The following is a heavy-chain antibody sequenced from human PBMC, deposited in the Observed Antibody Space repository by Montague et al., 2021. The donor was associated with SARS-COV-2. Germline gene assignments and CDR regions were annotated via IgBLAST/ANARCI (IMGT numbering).Heavy chain of an antibody. J-gene: IGHJ5*01. D-gene: IGHD5-24*01. Sequence: SETLSLTCTVSGDSVSRGSSYWSWIRQPPGKELEWIGYIYYTGSRKYNSSLKSRLTISVDTFKNQFSLKLSSVTAADTAVYYCARHARGEGYTSWFDSWGQGTLVTVSS. CDR2: IYYTGSR. V-gene: IGHV4-61*01. CDR1: GDSVSRGSSY. CDR3: ARHARGEGYTSWFDS.